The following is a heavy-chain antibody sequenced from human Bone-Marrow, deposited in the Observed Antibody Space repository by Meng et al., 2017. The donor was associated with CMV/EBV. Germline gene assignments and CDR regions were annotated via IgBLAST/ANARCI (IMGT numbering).Heavy chain of an antibody. CDR1: GFTFSSYA. V-gene: IGHV3-30*04. CDR2: ISYDGSNK. J-gene: IGHJ4*02. CDR3: ARDLESSTSYYFAD. D-gene: IGHD2-2*01. Sequence: GGSLRLSCAASGFTFSSYAMSWVRQAPGKGLEWVAVISYDGSNKYYADSVKGRFTISRDNSKNTLYLQMNSLRAEDTAVYYCARDLESSTSYYFADWGQGTLVTVAS.